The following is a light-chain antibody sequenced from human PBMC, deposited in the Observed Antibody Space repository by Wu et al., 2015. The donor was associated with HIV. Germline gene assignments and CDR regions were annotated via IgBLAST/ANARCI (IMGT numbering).Light chain of an antibody. V-gene: IGKV3-20*01. CDR2: DAS. CDR3: QQYGSSPLT. Sequence: ESVLTQSPGILSLSPGERAALSCRASQNISSMYLAWYQQKPGQAPRLVIHDASSRATGIPDRFSGSGSGTDFTLTISRLEPEDFAVYYCQQYGSSPLTFGGGTKVEMK. J-gene: IGKJ4*01. CDR1: QNISSMY.